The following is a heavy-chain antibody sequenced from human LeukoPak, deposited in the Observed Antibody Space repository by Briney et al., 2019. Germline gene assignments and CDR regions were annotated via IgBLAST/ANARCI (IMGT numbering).Heavy chain of an antibody. Sequence: GGSLRLSCAASGFTFNNYALSWVRQAPGKGLEWVSTISGNGGSTYYADSVKGRFTISRDNSKNTLYLQINSLRAEDTAVYYCAKGEDQDWNYHYFYYGMDVWGQGTTVTVSS. D-gene: IGHD1-7*01. CDR3: AKGEDQDWNYHYFYYGMDV. J-gene: IGHJ6*02. CDR2: ISGNGGST. CDR1: GFTFNNYA. V-gene: IGHV3-23*01.